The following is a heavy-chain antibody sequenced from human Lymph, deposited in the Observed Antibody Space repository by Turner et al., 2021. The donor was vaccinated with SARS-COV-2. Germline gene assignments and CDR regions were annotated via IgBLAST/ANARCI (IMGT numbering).Heavy chain of an antibody. CDR1: GFTFSDYY. D-gene: IGHD3-22*01. V-gene: IGHV3-11*06. CDR2: ISSSSTYT. Sequence: QVQLVESGGGLVKPGGSLRLSCAAPGFTFSDYYMSWIRQAPGKGLEWVSYISSSSTYTNYADSVKGRFTISRDNAKNSMYVQMNSLRAEDTAVYYCARGLLPYYYYGMDVWGQGTTVTVSS. J-gene: IGHJ6*02. CDR3: ARGLLPYYYYGMDV.